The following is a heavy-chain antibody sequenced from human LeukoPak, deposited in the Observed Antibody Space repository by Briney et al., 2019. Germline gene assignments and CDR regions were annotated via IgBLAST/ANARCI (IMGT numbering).Heavy chain of an antibody. J-gene: IGHJ5*02. V-gene: IGHV4-4*07. CDR3: AREARSSANKNWFDP. Sequence: SETLSLTCTVSGGSISSYYWSWIRQPAGKGLEWIGRIHTSGSTNYNPSLKSRVTMSVDTSKNQFSLKLSSVTAADTAVYYCAREARSSANKNWFDPWGQGTLVTVSS. CDR2: IHTSGST. D-gene: IGHD1-26*01. CDR1: GGSISSYY.